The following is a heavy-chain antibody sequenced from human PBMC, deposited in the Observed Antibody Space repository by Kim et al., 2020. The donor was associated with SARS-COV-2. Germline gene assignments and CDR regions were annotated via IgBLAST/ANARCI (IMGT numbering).Heavy chain of an antibody. J-gene: IGHJ4*02. Sequence: GGSLRLSCAASGFTFSNAWMSWVRQAPGKGLEWVGRIKSKTDGGTTDYAAPVKGRFTISRDDSKNTLYLQMNSLKTEDTAVYYCTTGRAPSGWYVGEDFDYWGQGTLVTVSS. D-gene: IGHD6-19*01. CDR3: TTGRAPSGWYVGEDFDY. CDR1: GFTFSNAW. CDR2: IKSKTDGGTT. V-gene: IGHV3-15*01.